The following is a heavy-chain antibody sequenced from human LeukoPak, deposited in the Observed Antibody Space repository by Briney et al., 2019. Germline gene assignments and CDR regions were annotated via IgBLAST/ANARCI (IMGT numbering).Heavy chain of an antibody. Sequence: GASVKVSCKASGYPFTSYGISWVRQAPGQGLEWMGWISAYNGNTNYAQKLQGRVTMTTDTSTSTAYMELRSLRSDDTAAYYCARDRPRGAEWLLYPPPYYYYYYGMDVWGQGTTVTVSS. CDR2: ISAYNGNT. CDR1: GYPFTSYG. V-gene: IGHV1-18*01. D-gene: IGHD3-3*01. CDR3: ARDRPRGAEWLLYPPPYYYYYYGMDV. J-gene: IGHJ6*02.